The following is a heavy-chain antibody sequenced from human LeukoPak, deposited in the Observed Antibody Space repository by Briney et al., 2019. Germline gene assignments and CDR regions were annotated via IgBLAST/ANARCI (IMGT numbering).Heavy chain of an antibody. V-gene: IGHV4-34*01. D-gene: IGHD3-22*01. J-gene: IGHJ5*02. CDR3: ARFYSSGNWFDP. CDR1: GGSFSGYY. Sequence: PPETLSLTCAVHGGSFSGYYWSWIRQPPGKGLEWIGEINHSGSTNYNPSLKSRLTISLDTSKNQFSLKLSSVTAADTAIYPCARFYSSGNWFDPWGQGTLVTVSS. CDR2: INHSGST.